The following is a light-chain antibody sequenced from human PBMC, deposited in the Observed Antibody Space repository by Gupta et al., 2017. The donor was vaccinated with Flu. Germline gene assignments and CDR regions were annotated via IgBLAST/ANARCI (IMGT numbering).Light chain of an antibody. Sequence: VGDRVTITCRASQSISNLVSWYQQKPGKAPKLLIYKASTLESGVPSRFSGSGFGTEFTLTISRLQPDDFATYYCQEYSGYWAFGQGTKVEIK. CDR2: KAS. CDR3: QEYSGYWA. V-gene: IGKV1-5*03. CDR1: QSISNL. J-gene: IGKJ1*01.